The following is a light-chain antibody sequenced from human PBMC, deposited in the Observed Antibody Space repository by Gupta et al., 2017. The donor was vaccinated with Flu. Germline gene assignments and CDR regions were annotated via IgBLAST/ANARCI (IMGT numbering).Light chain of an antibody. V-gene: IGLV1-47*01. CDR3: GAWDNSLNSFV. Sequence: QSVLTQPPSASGPPGQRVTISCSVTTFNIGNNYVYWFQQLPGAAPRLLIYRVNERPSGGPVRFSASKSATSGSLAISGLRSEDEGDYFCGAWDNSLNSFVFGTGTTVTVL. J-gene: IGLJ1*01. CDR1: TFNIGNNY. CDR2: RVN.